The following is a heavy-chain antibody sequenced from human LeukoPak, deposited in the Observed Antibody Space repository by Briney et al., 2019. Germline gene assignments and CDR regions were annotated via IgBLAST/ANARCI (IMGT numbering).Heavy chain of an antibody. V-gene: IGHV3-30*02. CDR2: IRFDGSDK. CDR1: GFTLRTYG. D-gene: IGHD3-22*01. CDR3: AKDHSTYDSSGYCSFDY. Sequence: PGGSLRLSCAASGFTLRTYGMHWVRQAPGKGLEWVAFIRFDGSDKLYADSLKGRFAISRDNSQNTLYLQINSLRVEDTALYYCAKDHSTYDSSGYCSFDYWGQGTLVTVSS. J-gene: IGHJ4*02.